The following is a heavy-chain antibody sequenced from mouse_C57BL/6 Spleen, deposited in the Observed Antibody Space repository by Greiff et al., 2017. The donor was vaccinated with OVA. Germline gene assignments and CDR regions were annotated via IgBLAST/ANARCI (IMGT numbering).Heavy chain of an antibody. J-gene: IGHJ3*01. V-gene: IGHV5-6*01. CDR3: ERQRDYDRFAY. CDR2: ISSGGSYT. Sequence: EVKLVESGGDLVKPGGSLKLSCAASGFTFSSYGMSWVRQTPDKRLEWVATISSGGSYTYYPDSVKGRFTISRDNAKNTLYMKMSSLKSEDTAMYYCERQRDYDRFAYWGQGTLVTVSA. CDR1: GFTFSSYG. D-gene: IGHD2-4*01.